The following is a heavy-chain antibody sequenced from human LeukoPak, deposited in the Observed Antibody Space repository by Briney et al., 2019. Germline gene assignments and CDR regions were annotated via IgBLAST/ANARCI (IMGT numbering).Heavy chain of an antibody. Sequence: SETLSLTCTVSGGSISSYYWSWIRQPPGEGLECIGYIYNSGSTIFNPSLKSRVSISVDTSKKQYSLKLSSVTAADTAVYYCARSAIDAFDIWGQGTMVTVSS. CDR3: ARSAIDAFDI. D-gene: IGHD6-25*01. CDR1: GGSISSYY. V-gene: IGHV4-59*08. J-gene: IGHJ3*02. CDR2: IYNSGST.